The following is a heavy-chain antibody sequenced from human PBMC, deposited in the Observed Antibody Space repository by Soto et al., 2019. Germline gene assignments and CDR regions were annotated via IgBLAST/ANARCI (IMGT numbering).Heavy chain of an antibody. J-gene: IGHJ4*02. D-gene: IGHD2-8*02. CDR2: IYYSGST. Sequence: LEILSLTCTVSGGSIISYYWSWIRQPPGTGLEWIGYIYYSGSTNYNPSLKSRVTISVDTSKNQFSLKLTSVTAADTAVYYCARDKITGLFDYWGQGTLVTVSS. V-gene: IGHV4-59*12. CDR3: ARDKITGLFDY. CDR1: GGSIISYY.